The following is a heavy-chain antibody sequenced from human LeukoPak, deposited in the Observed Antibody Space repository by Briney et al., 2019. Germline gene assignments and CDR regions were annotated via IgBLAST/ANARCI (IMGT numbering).Heavy chain of an antibody. CDR2: IYSGGST. CDR1: EVTVSSNH. J-gene: IGHJ3*02. D-gene: IGHD4-23*01. V-gene: IGHV3-53*01. Sequence: QPGGSLRHSCAASEVTVSSNHMSWVRQAPGKGLEWVSAIYSGGSTYYVGSVKGRFTISRDNSKNTLYLQMNSLRAEDTAVYYCARAGHGGARLGAFDIWGQGTMVTVSS. CDR3: ARAGHGGARLGAFDI.